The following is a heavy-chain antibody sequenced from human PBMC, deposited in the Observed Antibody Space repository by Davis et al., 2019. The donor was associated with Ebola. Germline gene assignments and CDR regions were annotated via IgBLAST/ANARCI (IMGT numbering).Heavy chain of an antibody. Sequence: GESLKISCAASGFTFSSYEMNWVRQAPGKGLEWVSYISSSGSTIYYADSVKGRFTISRDNSKNTLYLQMNSLRAEDTAVYYCARDYYGSGSYSNIDYWGQGTLVTVSS. CDR1: GFTFSSYE. J-gene: IGHJ4*02. D-gene: IGHD3-10*01. V-gene: IGHV3-48*03. CDR2: ISSSGSTI. CDR3: ARDYYGSGSYSNIDY.